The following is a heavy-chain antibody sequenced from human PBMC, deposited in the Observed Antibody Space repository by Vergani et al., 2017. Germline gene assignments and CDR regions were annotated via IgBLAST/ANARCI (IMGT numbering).Heavy chain of an antibody. CDR2: IYSGGST. Sequence: EVQLVESGGGLVQPGGSLRLSCAASGFTVSSNYMSWVRQAPGKGLEWVSVIYSGGSTYYADSVKGRFTISRDNSKNTLYLQMNSLRAEDTAVYYCAREITMVRGGGHWGQGTLVTVSS. CDR1: GFTVSSNY. CDR3: AREITMVRGGGH. D-gene: IGHD3-10*01. V-gene: IGHV3-66*01. J-gene: IGHJ1*01.